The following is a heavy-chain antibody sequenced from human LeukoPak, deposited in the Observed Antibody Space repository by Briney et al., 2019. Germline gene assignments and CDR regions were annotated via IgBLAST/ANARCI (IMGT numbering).Heavy chain of an antibody. CDR3: ARYHGDYGVDP. J-gene: IGHJ5*02. Sequence: ASVKVSCKASGYTFTSYYMHWVRQAPGQGLEWMGWINPNSGGTNYAQKFQGWVTMTRDTSISTAYMELSRLRSDDTAVYYCARYHGDYGVDPWGQGTLVTVSS. CDR1: GYTFTSYY. CDR2: INPNSGGT. V-gene: IGHV1-2*04. D-gene: IGHD4-17*01.